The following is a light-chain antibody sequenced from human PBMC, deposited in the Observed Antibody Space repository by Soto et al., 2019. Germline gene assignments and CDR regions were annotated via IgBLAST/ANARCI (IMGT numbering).Light chain of an antibody. CDR1: SSDIGAYND. V-gene: IGLV2-14*01. J-gene: IGLJ2*01. Sequence: QSALTQPASVSGSPGQSITISCTGTSSDIGAYNDVSWYQQHPGKAPKLMIYEVSNRPSGVSNRFSGSKSGNTASLTISGLQAEDDADYYCSSYTSTTLVFGGGTKLTVL. CDR2: EVS. CDR3: SSYTSTTLV.